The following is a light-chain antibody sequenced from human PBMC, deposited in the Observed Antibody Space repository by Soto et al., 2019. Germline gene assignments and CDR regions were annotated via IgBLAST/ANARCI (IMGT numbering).Light chain of an antibody. CDR2: GAS. V-gene: IGKV3-20*01. Sequence: EIVLTQSAAPLSLSPGERATLYCRASQSVTSYLAWYQQKPGQAPRLLIYGASSRATGIPDRFSGSGSGTDFTLTISRLEPEDFALYYCHQYGSSPPVTFGQGTRLEIK. CDR1: QSVTSY. J-gene: IGKJ5*01. CDR3: HQYGSSPPVT.